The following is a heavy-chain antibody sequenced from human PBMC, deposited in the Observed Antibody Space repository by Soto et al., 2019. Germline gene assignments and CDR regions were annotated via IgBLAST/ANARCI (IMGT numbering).Heavy chain of an antibody. J-gene: IGHJ4*02. CDR2: ISGSGGST. V-gene: IGHV3-23*01. CDR3: AKAADYYFDY. CDR1: WFTFCSYA. Sequence: PGGSLKLSCAASWFTFCSYAMSWVRQAPGKGLEWVSAISGSGGSTYYADSVKGRFTISRDNSKKTLYLQMNSLRAEYMAVYYCAKAADYYFDYWGQGTLVTVS.